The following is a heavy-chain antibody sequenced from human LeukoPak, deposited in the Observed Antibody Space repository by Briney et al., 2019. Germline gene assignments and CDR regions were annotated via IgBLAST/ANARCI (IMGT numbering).Heavy chain of an antibody. D-gene: IGHD6-13*01. J-gene: IGHJ4*02. CDR2: ISYDGSNK. CDR3: ARDHHSSLIAAAGTFDY. V-gene: IGHV3-30*04. Sequence: SCKASGGTFSSYAMHWVRQAPGKGLEWVAVISYDGSNKYYADSVKGRFTISRDNSKNTLYLQMNSLRAEDTAVYYCARDHHSSLIAAAGTFDYWGQGTLVTVSS. CDR1: GGTFSSYA.